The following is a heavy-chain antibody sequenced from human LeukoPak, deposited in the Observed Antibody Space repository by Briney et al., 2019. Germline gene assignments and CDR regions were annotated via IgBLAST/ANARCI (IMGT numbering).Heavy chain of an antibody. CDR2: INQDGSQT. Sequence: GGSLRLSCAASGFTFTTYWMSRVRQVPGKGLEWVANINQDGSQTYYLDSVRGRFTISRDNAKQSLFLQMNSLIAGDTAVYYFAGDSQLCTYSGCRGDAFDIWGQGTMVTVTS. D-gene: IGHD2-21*01. CDR3: AGDSQLCTYSGCRGDAFDI. CDR1: GFTFTTYW. V-gene: IGHV3-7*01. J-gene: IGHJ3*02.